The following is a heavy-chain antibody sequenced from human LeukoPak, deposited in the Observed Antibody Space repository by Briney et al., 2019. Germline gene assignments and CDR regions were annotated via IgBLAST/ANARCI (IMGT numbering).Heavy chain of an antibody. Sequence: ASVKVSCKASGYTFTGYYMHWVRQAPGQGLEWMGWINPNSGGTNYAQKFQGRVTMTRDTSISTAYMELSRLRSDDTAVYYCARVSHESFGVFGLLDYWGQGTLVTVSS. CDR2: INPNSGGT. CDR1: GYTFTGYY. V-gene: IGHV1-2*02. CDR3: ARVSHESFGVFGLLDY. D-gene: IGHD3-3*01. J-gene: IGHJ4*02.